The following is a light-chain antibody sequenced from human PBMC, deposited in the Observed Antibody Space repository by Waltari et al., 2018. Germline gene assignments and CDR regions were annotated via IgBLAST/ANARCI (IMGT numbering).Light chain of an antibody. CDR1: QSLLYRTNNKNS. CDR3: QQYYTTPRT. CDR2: WAS. J-gene: IGKJ1*01. V-gene: IGKV4-1*01. Sequence: DIVMTQFPDSLAVSLGERATLNCKSSQSLLYRTNNKNSLAWYQQKPGQPPKLLIYWASTRESGVPDRFSGSGSGTDFTLTISSLQAEDVAVYYCQQYYTTPRTFGQGTKVEIK.